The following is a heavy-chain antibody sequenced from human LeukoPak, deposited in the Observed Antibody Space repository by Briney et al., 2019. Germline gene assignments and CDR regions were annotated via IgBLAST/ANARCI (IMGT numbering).Heavy chain of an antibody. J-gene: IGHJ4*02. CDR1: GGSISSGDYY. Sequence: PSETLSLTCTVSGGSISSGDYYWSWLRQPPGKGLEWIGYIYYSGSTYYNPSLKSRVTISVDTSKNQFSLKLSSVTAADTAVYYCARTWVHYDYVWGSYRPNYFDYWGQGTLVTVSS. D-gene: IGHD3-16*02. CDR2: IYYSGST. CDR3: ARTWVHYDYVWGSYRPNYFDY. V-gene: IGHV4-30-4*01.